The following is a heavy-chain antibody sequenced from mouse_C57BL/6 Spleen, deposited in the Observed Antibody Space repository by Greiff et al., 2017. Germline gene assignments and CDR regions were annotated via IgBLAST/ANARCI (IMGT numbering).Heavy chain of an antibody. CDR3: ARELPRLRDYAMDY. CDR1: GYTFTDYY. D-gene: IGHD2-12*01. V-gene: IGHV1-19*01. J-gene: IGHJ4*01. Sequence: VQLQQSGPVLVKPGASVKMSCKASGYTFTDYYMNWVKQSHGKSLEWIGVINPYNGGTSYNQKFKGKATLTVDKSSSTAYMELNSLTSEDSAVYYCARELPRLRDYAMDYWGQGTSVTVSS. CDR2: INPYNGGT.